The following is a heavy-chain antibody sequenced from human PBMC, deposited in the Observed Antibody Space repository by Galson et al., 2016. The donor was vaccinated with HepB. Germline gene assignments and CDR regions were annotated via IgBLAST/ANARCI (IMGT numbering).Heavy chain of an antibody. V-gene: IGHV3-23*01. D-gene: IGHD4-23*01. CDR2: ISGSGGST. Sequence: SLRLSCAASGFTFSSYAMSWVRQAPGKGLEWVSAISGSGGSTYYADSVKGRFTISRDNSKNTLYLQMNSLRAEDTAVYYCAKATTVVIWYFDYWGQGTLVTVSS. CDR1: GFTFSSYA. J-gene: IGHJ4*02. CDR3: AKATTVVIWYFDY.